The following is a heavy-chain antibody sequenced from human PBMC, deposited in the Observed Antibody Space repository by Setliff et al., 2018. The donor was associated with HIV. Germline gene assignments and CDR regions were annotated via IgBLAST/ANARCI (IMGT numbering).Heavy chain of an antibody. D-gene: IGHD6-13*01. J-gene: IGHJ5*02. CDR2: IYTSGTT. CDR3: ARSSSSWSGWFDP. CDR1: GDSISGGSYY. Sequence: SETLSLTCTVSGDSISGGSYYWSWIRQPAGKGLEWIGRIYTSGTTNYNPSLKSRVTISVDTSKNQFSLKLSSVTAADTAVYYCARSSSSWSGWFDPWGQGTLVTVS. V-gene: IGHV4-61*02.